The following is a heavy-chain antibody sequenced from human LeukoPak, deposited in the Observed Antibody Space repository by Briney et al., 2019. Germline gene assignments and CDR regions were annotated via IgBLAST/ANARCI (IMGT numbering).Heavy chain of an antibody. CDR3: ANVRRYNYGFVDT. J-gene: IGHJ5*02. CDR2: TSYSGAT. D-gene: IGHD5-18*01. CDR1: GDSISNYY. Sequence: SETLSLTCIFSGDSISNYYWSWIRQPPGKGLEWIGYTSYSGATNYNPSLKSRVTLSVDTSKNQFSLKLSSVTAADTATYYCANVRRYNYGFVDTWGQGTLVTVSS. V-gene: IGHV4-59*01.